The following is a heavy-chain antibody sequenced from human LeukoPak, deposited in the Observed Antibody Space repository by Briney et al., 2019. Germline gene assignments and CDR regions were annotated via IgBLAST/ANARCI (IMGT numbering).Heavy chain of an antibody. D-gene: IGHD1-26*01. J-gene: IGHJ4*02. CDR1: GFTVSSNY. V-gene: IGHV3-53*01. Sequence: GGSLRLSCAASGFTVSSNYMSWVRQAPGKGLEWVSVIYSGDSRYYADSVKGRFTISRDNSKNTLYLQMNSLRAEDTAVYYCAKDFEGGSYYGPDYWGQGTLVTVSS. CDR2: IYSGDSR. CDR3: AKDFEGGSYYGPDY.